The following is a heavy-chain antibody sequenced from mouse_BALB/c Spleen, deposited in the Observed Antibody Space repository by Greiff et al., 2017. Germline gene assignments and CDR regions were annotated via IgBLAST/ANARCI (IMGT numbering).Heavy chain of an antibody. CDR1: GFTFSSFG. D-gene: IGHD2-14*01. CDR2: ISSGSSTI. CDR3: AREGGYYRYDDAWFAY. V-gene: IGHV5-17*02. Sequence: EVKLQESGGGLVQPGGSRKLSCAASGFTFSSFGMHWVRQAPEKGLEWVAYISSGSSTIYYADTVKGRFTISRDNPKNTLFLQMTSLRSEDTAMYYCAREGGYYRYDDAWFAYWGQGTLVTVSA. J-gene: IGHJ3*01.